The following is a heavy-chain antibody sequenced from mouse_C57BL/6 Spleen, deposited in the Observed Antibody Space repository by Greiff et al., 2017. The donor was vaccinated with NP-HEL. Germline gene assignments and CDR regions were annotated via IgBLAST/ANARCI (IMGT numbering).Heavy chain of an antibody. D-gene: IGHD4-1*01. CDR1: GYTFTSYW. CDR3: AKWGLGDH. V-gene: IGHV1-59*01. J-gene: IGHJ2*01. Sequence: QVQLQQPGAELVRPGTSVKLSCKASGYTFTSYWMHWVKQRPGQGLEWIGVIDPSDSYTNYNQKFKGKATLTVDTSSSTAYMQLSSLTSEDSAVYYGAKWGLGDHWGQGTTLTVSS. CDR2: IDPSDSYT.